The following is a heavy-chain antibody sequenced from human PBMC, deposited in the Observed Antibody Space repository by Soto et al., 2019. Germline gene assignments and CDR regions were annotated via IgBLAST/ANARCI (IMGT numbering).Heavy chain of an antibody. CDR2: IIPIFGTA. CDR3: ASYYDSSGYHGNAFDI. V-gene: IGHV1-69*12. CDR1: GGTFSSYA. J-gene: IGHJ3*02. Sequence: QVQLAQSGAEVKKPGSSVKVSCKASGGTFSSYAISWVRQAPGQGLEWMGGIIPIFGTANYAQKFQGRVTITADESTSTAYMELSSRRSEDTAVYYCASYYDSSGYHGNAFDIWGQGTMVTVSS. D-gene: IGHD3-22*01.